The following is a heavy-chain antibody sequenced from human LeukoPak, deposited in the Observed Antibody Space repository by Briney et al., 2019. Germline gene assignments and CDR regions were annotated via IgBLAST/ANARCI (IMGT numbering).Heavy chain of an antibody. D-gene: IGHD3-10*01. V-gene: IGHV1-2*04. J-gene: IGHJ6*02. Sequence: GASVKVSCKASGYTFTGYYMRWVRQAPGQGLEWMGWINPNSGGTNYAQKFQGWVTMTRDTSISTAYMELSRLRSDDTAVYYCARADGSGSFYGMDVWGQGTTVTVSS. CDR2: INPNSGGT. CDR3: ARADGSGSFYGMDV. CDR1: GYTFTGYY.